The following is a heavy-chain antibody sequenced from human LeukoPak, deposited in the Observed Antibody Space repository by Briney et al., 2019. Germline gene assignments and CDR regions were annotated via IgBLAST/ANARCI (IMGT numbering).Heavy chain of an antibody. CDR3: AKRPYYYDSSGYRAIRQFDY. CDR1: GFTFSSYA. CDR2: ISGSGGST. V-gene: IGHV3-23*01. J-gene: IGHJ4*02. Sequence: PGGSLRLSCAASGFTFSSYAMSWVRQAPGKGLEWVSAISGSGGSTYYADSVKGRFTISRDNSKNTLYLQMNGLRAEDTAVYYCAKRPYYYDSSGYRAIRQFDYWGQGTLVTVSS. D-gene: IGHD3-22*01.